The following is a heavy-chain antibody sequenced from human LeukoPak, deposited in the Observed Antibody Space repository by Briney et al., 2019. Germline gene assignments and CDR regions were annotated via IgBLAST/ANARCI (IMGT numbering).Heavy chain of an antibody. CDR1: GFTFSSYS. Sequence: PRGSLRLSCAASGFTFSSYSMNWVRQAPGKGLEWVSSISSSSSYIYYADSVKGRFTISRDNAKNSLYLQMNSLRAEDTAVYYCARDNSPKYSSGWYDYGYWGQGTLVTVSS. J-gene: IGHJ4*02. CDR3: ARDNSPKYSSGWYDYGY. V-gene: IGHV3-21*01. D-gene: IGHD6-19*01. CDR2: ISSSSSYI.